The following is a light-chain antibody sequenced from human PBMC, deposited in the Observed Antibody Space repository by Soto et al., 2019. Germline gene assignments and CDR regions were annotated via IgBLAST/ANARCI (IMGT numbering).Light chain of an antibody. CDR3: CSYASSSTRVI. Sequence: QSALTQPASVSGSPGQSITISCTGTGSDVGGYNFVSWYQQHPGKAPKLMIYDVNIRPSGVSKRFSGSKSGNTASLTISGLQAEDEADYYCCSYASSSTRVIFGGGTTVTVL. J-gene: IGLJ2*01. CDR2: DVN. CDR1: GSDVGGYNF. V-gene: IGLV2-14*03.